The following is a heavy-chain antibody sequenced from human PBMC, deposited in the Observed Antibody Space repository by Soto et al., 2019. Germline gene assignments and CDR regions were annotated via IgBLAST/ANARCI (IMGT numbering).Heavy chain of an antibody. Sequence: GGSLRLSCAASGFTFSNAWMSWVRQAPGKGLEWVGRIKSKTDGGTTDYAAPVKGRFTISRDDSKNTLYLQMNSLKTEDTAVYYCTTVAPLAKGRKGDAFDIWGQGTMGTVSS. J-gene: IGHJ3*02. CDR1: GFTFSNAW. D-gene: IGHD1-26*01. V-gene: IGHV3-15*01. CDR2: IKSKTDGGTT. CDR3: TTVAPLAKGRKGDAFDI.